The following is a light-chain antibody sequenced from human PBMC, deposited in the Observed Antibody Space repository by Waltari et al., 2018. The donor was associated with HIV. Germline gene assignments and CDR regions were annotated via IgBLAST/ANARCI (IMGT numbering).Light chain of an antibody. CDR2: FNRHGRH. CDR3: QTWDTGTVV. Sequence: LVLTQSPSASASLGASVKLTCTLSSGHSNYAIAWHQQQPDKGPRYLMKFNRHGRHDKGDGIPVRFSGSSSGAERYLTVSSLQSEDEADYYCQTWDTGTVVFGGGTKLTVL. J-gene: IGLJ2*01. V-gene: IGLV4-69*01. CDR1: SGHSNYA.